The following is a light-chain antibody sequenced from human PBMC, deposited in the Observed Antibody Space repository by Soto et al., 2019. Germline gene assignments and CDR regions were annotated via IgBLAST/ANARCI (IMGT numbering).Light chain of an antibody. CDR1: SSDVGGYNY. CDR2: EVS. J-gene: IGLJ3*02. V-gene: IGLV2-14*01. Sequence: QSALTQPASVSGSPGQSITISSPGTSSDVGGYNYVSWYQHHPGKAPKLMIYEVSNRPSGVSNRFSGSKSGNTASLTISGLQAEDEADYYCSSYTGSSTPVFGGGTKLTVL. CDR3: SSYTGSSTPV.